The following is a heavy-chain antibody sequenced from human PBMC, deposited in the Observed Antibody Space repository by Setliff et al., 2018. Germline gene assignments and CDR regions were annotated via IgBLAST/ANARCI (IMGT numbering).Heavy chain of an antibody. J-gene: IGHJ3*02. D-gene: IGHD3-22*01. CDR3: ARDVFPYHYEGAFDI. CDR2: IIPIFGTA. V-gene: IGHV1-46*03. Sequence: ASVKVSCKASGYTFTSHYMHWVRQAPGQGLEWMGGIIPIFGTANYAQKFQGRVTMTRDTSTSTVYMDMSSLRSEDTAVYYCARDVFPYHYEGAFDIWGQGTMVTVSS. CDR1: GYTFTSHY.